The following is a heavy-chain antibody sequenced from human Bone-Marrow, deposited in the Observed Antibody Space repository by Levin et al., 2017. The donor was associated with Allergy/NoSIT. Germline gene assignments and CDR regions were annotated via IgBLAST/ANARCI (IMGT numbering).Heavy chain of an antibody. V-gene: IGHV3-23*01. Sequence: RAGGSLRLSCVASGFTFRSFAMSWVRQAPGKGLEWVSTINGGDRNTYYADSVKGRFTISRDNSEDTLYLQMNSLRAEDTAIYYCAKDRFLVAVAGSLIDSWGQGTLVTVSS. CDR1: GFTFRSFA. CDR3: AKDRFLVAVAGSLIDS. J-gene: IGHJ4*02. D-gene: IGHD6-19*01. CDR2: INGGDRNT.